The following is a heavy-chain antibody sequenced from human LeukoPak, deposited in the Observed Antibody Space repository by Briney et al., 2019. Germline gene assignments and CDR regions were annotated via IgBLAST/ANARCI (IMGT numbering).Heavy chain of an antibody. V-gene: IGHV3-21*01. J-gene: IGHJ4*02. CDR2: ISSSSSYI. CDR3: ARVGSDGGYYFDY. Sequence: GGSLRLSCAASGFTFSSYSMNWVRQAPGKGLEWVSSISSSSSYIYYADSVKGRFTISRDNAKNSLYLQMNSLRAEDTAVYYCARVGSDGGYYFDYWGRGTLVTVSS. D-gene: IGHD2-15*01. CDR1: GFTFSSYS.